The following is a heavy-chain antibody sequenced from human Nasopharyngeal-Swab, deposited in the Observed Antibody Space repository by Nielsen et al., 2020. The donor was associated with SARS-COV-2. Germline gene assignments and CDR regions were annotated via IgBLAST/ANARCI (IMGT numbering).Heavy chain of an antibody. D-gene: IGHD2-2*01. J-gene: IGHJ6*02. CDR2: ISSSSSYI. CDR1: GFPFSSYS. V-gene: IGHV3-21*01. CDR3: ARGQYCSSTSCYARGYYYYYGMDV. Sequence: GGSLRLSCAASGFPFSSYSMNWVRQAPGKGLEWVSSISSSSSYIYYADSVKGRFTISRDNAKNSLYLQMNSLRAEDTAVYYCARGQYCSSTSCYARGYYYYYGMDVWGQGTTVTVSS.